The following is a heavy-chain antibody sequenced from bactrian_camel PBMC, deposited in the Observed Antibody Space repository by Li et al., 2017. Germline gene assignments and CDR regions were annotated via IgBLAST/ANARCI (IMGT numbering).Heavy chain of an antibody. J-gene: IGHJ4*01. CDR1: GFIFNSCS. V-gene: IGHV3S57*01. CDR3: AADCCVGWAKDDCNF. Sequence: HVQLVESGGGAVQVGGSLKLACKTSGFIFNSCSMARYRQVPGKDRQQVATIKHDGPTTYTDAVKGRFTIAQDNAKKMLSLQMNSLKTEDTAVYYCAADCCVGWAKDDCNFWGQGTQVTVS. CDR2: IKHDGPT. D-gene: IGHD5*01.